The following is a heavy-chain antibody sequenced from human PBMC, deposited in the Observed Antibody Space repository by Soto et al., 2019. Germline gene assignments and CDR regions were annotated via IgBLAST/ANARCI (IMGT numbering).Heavy chain of an antibody. CDR3: AKGWHGYSIGWFAVDI. V-gene: IGHV3-30*18. D-gene: IGHD6-13*01. CDR1: GFTFSYDG. CDR2: ISYEGSNK. J-gene: IGHJ3*02. Sequence: GGSLRLSFAASGFTFSYDGMHWVRQAPGKGLEWVTVISYEGSNKYYAYSVKGRFTISRENSNNTVYLQMKSLRADDTAVYYCAKGWHGYSIGWFAVDIGGQGTRVKVS.